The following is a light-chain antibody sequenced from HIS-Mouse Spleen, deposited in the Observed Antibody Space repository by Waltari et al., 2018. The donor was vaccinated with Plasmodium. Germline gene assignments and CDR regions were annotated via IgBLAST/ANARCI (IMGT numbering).Light chain of an antibody. J-gene: IGLJ3*02. Sequence: QSALTQPASVSGSPGQSITIPCTGTSSDVGSYNLVSWYQQQPGKAPKLMIYEGSKRPSGVSNRFSGSKSGNTASLTISGLQAEDEADYYCCSYAGSSTNWVFGGGTKLTVL. V-gene: IGLV2-23*01. CDR1: SSDVGSYNL. CDR2: EGS. CDR3: CSYAGSSTNWV.